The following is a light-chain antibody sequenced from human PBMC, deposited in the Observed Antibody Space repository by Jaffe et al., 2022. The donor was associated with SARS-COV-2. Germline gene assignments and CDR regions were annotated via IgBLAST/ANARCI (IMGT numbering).Light chain of an antibody. V-gene: IGLV1-44*01. J-gene: IGLJ2*01. Sequence: QSVLTQPPSASGTPGQRVTISCSGSSSNIGTNTVKWYQQLPGTAPKLFIYRDDQRPSGVPDRFSGSKSGTSASLAISGLQSEDEADYYCAVWDDSLNGLVFGGGTKLTVL. CDR3: AVWDDSLNGLV. CDR2: RDD. CDR1: SSNIGTNT.